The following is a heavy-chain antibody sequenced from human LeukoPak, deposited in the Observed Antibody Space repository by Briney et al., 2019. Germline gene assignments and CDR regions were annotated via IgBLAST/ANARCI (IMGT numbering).Heavy chain of an antibody. CDR1: GFTFSDYY. CDR3: ARDLSSGWYRGFDY. V-gene: IGHV3-11*01. Sequence: PGGSLRLSCAASGFTFSDYYMSWIRQAPGKGLEWVSYISRSGSTIYYADSVKGRFTISRDNAKISLYLQMNSLRAEDTAVYYCARDLSSGWYRGFDYWGQGTLVTVSS. J-gene: IGHJ4*02. CDR2: ISRSGSTI. D-gene: IGHD6-19*01.